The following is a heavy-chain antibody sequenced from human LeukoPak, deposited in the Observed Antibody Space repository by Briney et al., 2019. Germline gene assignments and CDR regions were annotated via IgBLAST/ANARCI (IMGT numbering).Heavy chain of an antibody. Sequence: SETLSLTCAVYGGSFSGYYWSWIRQPPGKGLEWIGEINHSGSTNYNPSLKSRVTISVDTSKNQFSLKLSSVTAADTAAYYCARTPETVVVTPVAPFDYWGQGTLVTVSS. D-gene: IGHD3-22*01. V-gene: IGHV4-34*01. J-gene: IGHJ4*02. CDR2: INHSGST. CDR3: ARTPETVVVTPVAPFDY. CDR1: GGSFSGYY.